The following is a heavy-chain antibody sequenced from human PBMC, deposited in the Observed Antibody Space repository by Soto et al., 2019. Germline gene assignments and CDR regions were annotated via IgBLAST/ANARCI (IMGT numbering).Heavy chain of an antibody. Sequence: GGSLRLSCAASGFIFSDYHMTWIRQAPGKGLEWVSYISPTGITIYDADSMKGRINISRDNAKNSLFLQIHSVRAEDTAVYYCARFCTSGTCYSYLNFYSFGVDVWGQGTTVTVSS. D-gene: IGHD2-15*01. CDR1: GFIFSDYH. J-gene: IGHJ6*02. V-gene: IGHV3-11*01. CDR3: ARFCTSGTCYSYLNFYSFGVDV. CDR2: ISPTGITI.